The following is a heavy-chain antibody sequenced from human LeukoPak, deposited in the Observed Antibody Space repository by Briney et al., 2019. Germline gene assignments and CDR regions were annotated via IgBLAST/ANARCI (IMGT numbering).Heavy chain of an antibody. V-gene: IGHV1-46*01. CDR2: INPSGGST. Sequence: ASVKVSCKASGYTFTSYYMHWVRQAPGQGLEWMGIINPSGGSTSYAQRFQGRVTMTRDMSTSTVYMELSSLRSEDTAVYYCARDKRYGSYFVGGAYCGGGDYWGQGTLVTVSS. CDR1: GYTFTSYY. D-gene: IGHD2-21*01. J-gene: IGHJ4*02. CDR3: ARDKRYGSYFVGGAYCGGGDY.